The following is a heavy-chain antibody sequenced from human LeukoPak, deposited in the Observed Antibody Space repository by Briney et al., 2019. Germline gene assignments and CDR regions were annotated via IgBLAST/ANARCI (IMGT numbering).Heavy chain of an antibody. J-gene: IGHJ4*02. CDR1: GFTFSSYS. D-gene: IGHD6-6*01. V-gene: IGHV3-21*01. CDR2: ISSSSSYI. Sequence: GGSLRLSCAASGFTFSSYSMNWVRQAPGKGLEWVSSISSSSSYIYYADSVKGRFTISRGNAKNSLYLQMNSLRAEDTAVYYCARGVESEYSSSDFDYWGQGTLVTVSS. CDR3: ARGVESEYSSSDFDY.